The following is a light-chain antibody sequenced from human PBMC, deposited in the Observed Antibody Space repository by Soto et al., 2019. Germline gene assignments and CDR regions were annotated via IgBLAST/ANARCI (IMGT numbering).Light chain of an antibody. CDR1: TSNIGSNY. J-gene: IGLJ1*01. CDR2: RNN. CDR3: GSYTGSIYV. V-gene: IGLV1-47*01. Sequence: QSVLTQPPSASGTPGQGVTISCSGSTSNIGSNYVYWYQQLPGTAPKLLIYRNNQRPSGVPDRFSGSKSGTSASLAISGLRSDDEADYFCGSYTGSIYVFGPGTKLTVL.